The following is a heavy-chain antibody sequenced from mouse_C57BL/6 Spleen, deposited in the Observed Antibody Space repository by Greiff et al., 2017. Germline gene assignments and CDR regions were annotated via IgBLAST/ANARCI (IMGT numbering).Heavy chain of an antibody. J-gene: IGHJ2*01. D-gene: IGHD3-3*01. CDR2: IDPSDSYT. V-gene: IGHV1-69*01. CDR3: ARAGTGYFDY. CDR1: GYTFTSYW. Sequence: QVQLKESGAELVMPGASVKLSCKASGYTFTSYWMHWVKQRPGQGLEWIGEIDPSDSYTNYNQKFKGKSTLTVDKSSSTAYMQLSSLTSEDSAVYYCARAGTGYFDYWGQGTTLTVSS.